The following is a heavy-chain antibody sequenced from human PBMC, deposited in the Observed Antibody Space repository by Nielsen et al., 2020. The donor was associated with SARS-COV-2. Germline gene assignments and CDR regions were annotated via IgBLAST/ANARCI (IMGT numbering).Heavy chain of an antibody. CDR2: IYYSGST. CDR3: ARDRQLDYYDSSGYDY. V-gene: IGHV4-59*01. D-gene: IGHD3-22*01. Sequence: SENLSLTCTVSGGSITSYYWSWIRQHPGKGLEWIGYIYYSGSTYYNPSLKSRVTISVDTSKNQFSLKLSSVTAADTAVYYCARDRQLDYYDSSGYDYWGQGTLVTVSS. J-gene: IGHJ4*02. CDR1: GGSITSYY.